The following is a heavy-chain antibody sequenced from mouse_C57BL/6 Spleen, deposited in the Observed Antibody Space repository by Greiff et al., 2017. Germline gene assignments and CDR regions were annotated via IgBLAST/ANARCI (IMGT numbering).Heavy chain of an antibody. CDR1: GYTFTDYN. V-gene: IGHV1-18*01. Sequence: EVQLQQSGPELVKPGASVKIPCKASGYTFTDYNMDWVKQSHGKSLEWIGDINPNNGGTIYNQKFKGKATLTVDKSSITAYMELRSLTSEGSAVYYCARFNGYDDYFDVWGTGTTGTVSS. CDR2: INPNNGGT. J-gene: IGHJ1*03. D-gene: IGHD2-2*01. CDR3: ARFNGYDDYFDV.